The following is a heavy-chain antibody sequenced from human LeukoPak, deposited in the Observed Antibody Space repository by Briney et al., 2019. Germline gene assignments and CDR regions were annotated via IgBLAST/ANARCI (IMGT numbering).Heavy chain of an antibody. CDR3: ARDYGDYSGYYYYSMDV. CDR1: GFTFSSYW. J-gene: IGHJ6*02. D-gene: IGHD4-17*01. V-gene: IGHV3-74*01. Sequence: GVSLRLSCAASGFTFSSYWMHWVRQPPGKGLVWVSRITSDGSGIGYADSVKGRFSTSRDNAKNTLYLQTNSLRAEDTAVYYCARDYGDYSGYYYYSMDVWGQGTTVTVSS. CDR2: ITSDGSGI.